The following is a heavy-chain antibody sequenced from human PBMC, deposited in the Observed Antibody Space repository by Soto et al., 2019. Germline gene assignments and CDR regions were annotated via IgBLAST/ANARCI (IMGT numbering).Heavy chain of an antibody. CDR2: ISSGSNYI. Sequence: QVQLVESGGGLVKPRGSLRLSCAASGFTFSDYYMSWIRQAPGKGLEWISFISSGSNYIKYAYSVKGRFTISRDNAKSSLYLQMDSLTAEDTAVYYCGSPVNAWGRGTLVTVSS. V-gene: IGHV3-11*06. D-gene: IGHD4-4*01. CDR1: GFTFSDYY. J-gene: IGHJ5*02. CDR3: GSPVNA.